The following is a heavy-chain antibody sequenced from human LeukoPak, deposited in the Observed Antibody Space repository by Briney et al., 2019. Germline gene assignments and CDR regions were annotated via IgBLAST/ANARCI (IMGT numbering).Heavy chain of an antibody. V-gene: IGHV4-39*01. CDR3: ASVSGPNWFDP. CDR2: IYYSTST. D-gene: IGHD2-15*01. J-gene: IGHJ5*02. CDR1: GGSISSSSYY. Sequence: SETLSLTCTVSGGSISSSSYYWGWIRQPPGQWLEWIGSIYYSTSTYYTPSRKSRVTISVDTSKNQFSLKLSSVTAADTAVYYWASVSGPNWFDPWGQGNLVTVSS.